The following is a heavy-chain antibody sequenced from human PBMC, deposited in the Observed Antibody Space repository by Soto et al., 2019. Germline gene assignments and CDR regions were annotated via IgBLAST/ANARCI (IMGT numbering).Heavy chain of an antibody. Sequence: SETLSLTCTVSGGSISSYYWSWIRQPPGKGLEWIGYIYYSGSTNYNPSLKSRVTISVDTSKNQFSLKLSSVTAADTAVYYCARLSPPGYFEWLLPYYFDYWGQGTLVTVSS. CDR3: ARLSPPGYFEWLLPYYFDY. V-gene: IGHV4-59*01. CDR1: GGSISSYY. CDR2: IYYSGST. J-gene: IGHJ4*02. D-gene: IGHD3-9*01.